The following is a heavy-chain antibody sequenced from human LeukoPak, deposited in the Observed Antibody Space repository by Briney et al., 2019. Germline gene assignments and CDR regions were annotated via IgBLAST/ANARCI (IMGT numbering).Heavy chain of an antibody. V-gene: IGHV3-30*02. J-gene: IGHJ4*02. CDR1: GFTFSSYG. CDR2: IRYDGSNK. Sequence: GGSLRLSCAASGFTFSSYGMHWVRQAPGKGLEWVAFIRYDGSNKYYADSVKGRFTISRDNSKNTLYLQMNSLRAEDTAVYYCAKDGYNGSGTYSFDYWGQGTLVTVSS. CDR3: AKDGYNGSGTYSFDY. D-gene: IGHD3-10*01.